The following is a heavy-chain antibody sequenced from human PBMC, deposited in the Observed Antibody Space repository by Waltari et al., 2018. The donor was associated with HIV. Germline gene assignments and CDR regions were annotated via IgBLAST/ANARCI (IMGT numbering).Heavy chain of an antibody. CDR2: ITYDGSNK. CDR3: AKDGYTPTYFDY. Sequence: QVQLVESGGDVVKPGGSLRLSCAVSGFTFSRYGMHWVRQAPGKGLEWMSFITYDGSNKYYADSVKGRFTISRDSSKNTLYLQMNGLRSEDTAVYYCAKDGYTPTYFDYWGQGTLVTVSS. J-gene: IGHJ4*02. CDR1: GFTFSRYG. V-gene: IGHV3-30*02. D-gene: IGHD1-1*01.